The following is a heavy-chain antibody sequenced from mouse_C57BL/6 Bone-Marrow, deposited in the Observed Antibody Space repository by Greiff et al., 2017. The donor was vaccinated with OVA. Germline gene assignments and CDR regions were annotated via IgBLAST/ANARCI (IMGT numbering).Heavy chain of an antibody. V-gene: IGHV1-26*01. CDR1: GYTFTDYY. Sequence: VQLQQSGPELVKPGASVKISCKASGYTFTDYYMNWVKQSHGKSLEWIGDINPNNGGTSYNQKFKGKATLTVDKSSSTAYMELRSLTSEDSAVYYCVRSITTVVARDYYAMDYWGQGTSVTVSS. D-gene: IGHD1-1*01. CDR2: INPNNGGT. CDR3: VRSITTVVARDYYAMDY. J-gene: IGHJ4*01.